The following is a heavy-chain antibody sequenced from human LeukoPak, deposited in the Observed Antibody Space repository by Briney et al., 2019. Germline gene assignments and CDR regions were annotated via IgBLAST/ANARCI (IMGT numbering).Heavy chain of an antibody. V-gene: IGHV1-2*02. CDR2: INPNSGGT. CDR1: GYTFTGYY. J-gene: IGHJ4*02. CDR3: ARVGTHYNSYYFDY. D-gene: IGHD1-1*01. Sequence: GASVKVSCKASGYTFTGYYMHWVRQAPGQGLEWMGWINPNSGGTNYAQKFQGRVTMTRDTSISTAYMELSRLRSDDTAVYYCARVGTHYNSYYFDYWGQGTLVTVSS.